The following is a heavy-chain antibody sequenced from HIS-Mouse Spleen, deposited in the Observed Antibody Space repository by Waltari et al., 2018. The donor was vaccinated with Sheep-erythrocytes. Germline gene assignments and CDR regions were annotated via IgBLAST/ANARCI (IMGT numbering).Heavy chain of an antibody. V-gene: IGHV3-30-3*01. Sequence: QVQLVESGGGGVQPGRSLGPSWAASGFTFSSYARHWVRQAPGKGLEWVAVISYDGSNKYYADSVKGRFTISRDNSKNTLYLQMNSLRAEDTAVYYCARGAFDIWGQGTMVTVSS. J-gene: IGHJ3*02. CDR2: ISYDGSNK. CDR1: GFTFSSYA. CDR3: ARGAFDI.